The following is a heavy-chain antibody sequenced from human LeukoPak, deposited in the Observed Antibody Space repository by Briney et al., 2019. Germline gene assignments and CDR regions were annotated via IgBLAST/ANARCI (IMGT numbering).Heavy chain of an antibody. D-gene: IGHD5-18*01. Sequence: SETLSLTCAVYGGSFSGYYWSWIRQPPGKGLEWIGEINHSGSTNYNPSLKSRVTISVDTSKNQFSLKLSSVTAADTAVYYCATGHTAMVPFDYWGQGTLVTVSS. CDR2: INHSGST. CDR3: ATGHTAMVPFDY. CDR1: GGSFSGYY. J-gene: IGHJ4*02. V-gene: IGHV4-34*01.